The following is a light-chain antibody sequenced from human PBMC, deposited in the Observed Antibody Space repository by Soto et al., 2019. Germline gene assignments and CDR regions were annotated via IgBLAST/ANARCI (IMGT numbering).Light chain of an antibody. V-gene: IGKV3-20*01. CDR1: QSVTSSY. J-gene: IGKJ1*01. CDR2: GAS. CDR3: QQYGSSLWT. Sequence: EIVLTQSPGTLSLSPGERAYLSCRDSQSVTSSYLAWYQQKPGQAPRLLIYGASTRATGIPDRFSGSGSGTDFTLTISRLEPEDFAGYYCQQYGSSLWTFGQGTKVEIK.